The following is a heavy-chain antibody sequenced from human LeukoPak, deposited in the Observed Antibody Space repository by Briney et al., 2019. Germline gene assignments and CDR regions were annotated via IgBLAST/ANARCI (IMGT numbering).Heavy chain of an antibody. CDR3: ARVEAATNSYYYMDV. V-gene: IGHV4-59*01. CDR1: GGSISSYY. Sequence: PSETLSLTCTVSGGSISSYYWSWIRQPPGKGLEWIGYIYYSGSTNYNPSLKSRVTISVDTSKNQFSLKLSSVTAADTAVYYCARVEAATNSYYYMDVWGKGTTVT. CDR2: IYYSGST. J-gene: IGHJ6*03. D-gene: IGHD5-12*01.